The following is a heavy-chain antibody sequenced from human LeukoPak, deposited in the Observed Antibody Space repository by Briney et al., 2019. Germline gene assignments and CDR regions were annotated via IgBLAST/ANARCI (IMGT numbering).Heavy chain of an antibody. D-gene: IGHD6-13*01. CDR3: ARDLGYSSSREDY. CDR1: GYTLTELS. V-gene: IGHV1-18*01. CDR2: ISAYNGNT. Sequence: ASVKVSCKVSGYTLTELSMHWVRQAPGKGLEWMGWISAYNGNTNYAQKLQGRVTMTTDTSTSTAYMELRSLRSDDTAVYYCARDLGYSSSREDYWGQGTLVTVSS. J-gene: IGHJ4*02.